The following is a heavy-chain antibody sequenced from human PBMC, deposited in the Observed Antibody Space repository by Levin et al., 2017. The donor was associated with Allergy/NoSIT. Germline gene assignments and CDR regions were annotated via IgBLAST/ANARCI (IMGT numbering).Heavy chain of an antibody. CDR2: IWYDGSNK. J-gene: IGHJ3*02. CDR1: GFTFSSYG. V-gene: IGHV3-33*01. D-gene: IGHD2-21*02. CDR3: ARDLSLSGCGGDCSLGGAFDI. Sequence: GESLKISCAASGFTFSSYGMHWVRQAPGKGLEWVAVIWYDGSNKYYADSVKGRFTISRDNSKNTLYLQMNSLRAEDTAVYYCARDLSLSGCGGDCSLGGAFDIWGQGTMVTVSS.